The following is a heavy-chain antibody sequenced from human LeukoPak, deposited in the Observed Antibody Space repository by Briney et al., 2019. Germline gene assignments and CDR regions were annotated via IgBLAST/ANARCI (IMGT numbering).Heavy chain of an antibody. J-gene: IGHJ4*02. Sequence: GGSLRLSCAASGFTFSSHAMSWVRQAPGKGLEWVSGISGSIGSANYADSVKGRFTISRDISKNTLYLQMDSLRAEDTAVYYCAKGFSSGWYYFDSWGQGTLVTVSA. CDR1: GFTFSSHA. CDR2: ISGSIGSA. D-gene: IGHD6-19*01. V-gene: IGHV3-23*01. CDR3: AKGFSSGWYYFDS.